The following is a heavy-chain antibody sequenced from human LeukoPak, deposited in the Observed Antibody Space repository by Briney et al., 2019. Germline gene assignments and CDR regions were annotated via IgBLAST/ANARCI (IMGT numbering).Heavy chain of an antibody. V-gene: IGHV3-48*01. D-gene: IGHD1-26*01. CDR1: GFTFSSYS. CDR2: ISFSSSTI. J-gene: IGHJ3*02. Sequence: GGSLRLSCAASGFTFSSYSMNWVRQAPGKGLQWVSYISFSSSTIYYADSVKGRFTISRDNAKNSLYLQMNSLRAEDTAVYYCASDDSGSSVAFDIWGQGTLVTVSS. CDR3: ASDDSGSSVAFDI.